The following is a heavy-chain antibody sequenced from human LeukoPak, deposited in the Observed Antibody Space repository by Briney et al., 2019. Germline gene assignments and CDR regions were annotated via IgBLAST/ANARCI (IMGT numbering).Heavy chain of an antibody. CDR2: IYYSGST. Sequence: SETLSLTCTVSGGSVSSGSYFWSWIRQPPGKGLEWIGYIYYSGSTNYNPSLKSRVTISVDTSKNQFSLKLSSVTAADTAVYYCARLGEATTPYYYYGMDVWGQGTTVTVSS. V-gene: IGHV4-61*01. D-gene: IGHD1-26*01. CDR1: GGSVSSGSYF. CDR3: ARLGEATTPYYYYGMDV. J-gene: IGHJ6*02.